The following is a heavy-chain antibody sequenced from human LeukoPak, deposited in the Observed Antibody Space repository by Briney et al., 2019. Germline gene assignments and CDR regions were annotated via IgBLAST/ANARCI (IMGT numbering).Heavy chain of an antibody. CDR3: ASQGYCSGGSCYYSEKYYFDY. CDR2: IYYSGST. J-gene: IGHJ4*02. D-gene: IGHD2-15*01. CDR1: GGSISSGDYH. Sequence: SETLSLTCTVSGGSISSGDYHWSWIRQPPGKGLEWIGYIYYSGSTYYNPSLKSRVTISVDTSKNQFSLKLSSVTAADTAVYYCASQGYCSGGSCYYSEKYYFDYWGQGTLVTVSS. V-gene: IGHV4-30-4*01.